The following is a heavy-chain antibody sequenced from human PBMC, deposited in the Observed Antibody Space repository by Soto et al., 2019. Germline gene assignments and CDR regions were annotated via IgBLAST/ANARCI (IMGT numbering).Heavy chain of an antibody. D-gene: IGHD6-6*01. Sequence: QVQLVQSGAEVKKPGASVKVSCKTSGYTFTNYNINWVRQATGQGLEWMGWMNPNSGNTGYAQKFQGRFTMTRNTSINTAYMELRSLRSGETAVYYCARADPYSTSSPFDYWGQGTLVTVSS. CDR2: MNPNSGNT. CDR3: ARADPYSTSSPFDY. V-gene: IGHV1-8*01. CDR1: GYTFTNYN. J-gene: IGHJ4*02.